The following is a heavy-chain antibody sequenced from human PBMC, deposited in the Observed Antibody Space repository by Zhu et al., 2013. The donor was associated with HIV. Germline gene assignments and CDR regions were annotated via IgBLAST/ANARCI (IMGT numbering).Heavy chain of an antibody. Sequence: QVQLVQSGAEVKKPGSSVKVSCKASGDTVSSYAVNWVRQAPGQGLEWLGGIIPSSRTPSYAQKFQGRVTITADESTLTDYMELSNLRSDDTAVYYCATVPAVPGNHPDWFDPWGQGTLVTVSS. CDR3: ATVPAVPGNHPDWFDP. V-gene: IGHV1-69*01. J-gene: IGHJ5*02. CDR1: GDTVSSYA. CDR2: IIPSSRTP. D-gene: IGHD6-19*01.